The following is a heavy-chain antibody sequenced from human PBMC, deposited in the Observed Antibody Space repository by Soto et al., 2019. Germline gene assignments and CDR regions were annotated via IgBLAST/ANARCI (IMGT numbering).Heavy chain of an antibody. CDR3: ARAGPYCISTSCYYYGMDV. V-gene: IGHV4-30-4*01. CDR1: GGSISSGDYY. Sequence: QVQLQESGPGLVKPSQTLSLTCTVSGGSISSGDYYWSWIRQPPGKGLEWIGYIYYSGSTYYNPSLKSRVTLSVDTSKNQFSLKLSSVTAADTAVYYCARAGPYCISTSCYYYGMDVWGQGTTVTVSS. CDR2: IYYSGST. J-gene: IGHJ6*02. D-gene: IGHD2-2*01.